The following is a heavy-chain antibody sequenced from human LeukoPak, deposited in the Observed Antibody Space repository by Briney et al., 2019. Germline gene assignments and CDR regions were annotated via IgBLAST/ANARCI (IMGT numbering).Heavy chain of an antibody. Sequence: PSETLSLTCTVSGGSVSSGSYYWSWIRQPPGKGLEWIGYIYYSGSTNYNPSLKSRVTISVDTSKNQFSLKLSSVTAADTAVYYCAREVSGYYFPYYYYGMDVWGQGTTVTVSS. V-gene: IGHV4-61*01. CDR3: AREVSGYYFPYYYYGMDV. CDR2: IYYSGST. D-gene: IGHD3-22*01. J-gene: IGHJ6*02. CDR1: GGSVSSGSYY.